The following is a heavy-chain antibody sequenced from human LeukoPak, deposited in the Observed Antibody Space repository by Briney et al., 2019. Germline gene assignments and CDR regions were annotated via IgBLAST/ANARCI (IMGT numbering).Heavy chain of an antibody. Sequence: GESLQISCNGSGYSITSYWVSWVGQMARRGLEWMGVSYTGDSDSRYSPSSQGQVTISADKSISTAYLQWSSLKASDTAMYYCARIYGGQFEYWGQGTLVTVTS. J-gene: IGHJ4*02. D-gene: IGHD4-23*01. V-gene: IGHV5-51*01. CDR1: GYSITSYW. CDR2: SYTGDSDS. CDR3: ARIYGGQFEY.